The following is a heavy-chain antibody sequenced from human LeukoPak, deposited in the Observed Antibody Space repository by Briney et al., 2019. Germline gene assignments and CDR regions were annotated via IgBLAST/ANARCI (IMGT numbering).Heavy chain of an antibody. CDR1: GYTFDSYG. CDR3: ARVIWSGYNAYMDV. CDR2: ISGLNGAT. V-gene: IGHV1-18*01. Sequence: ASVKVSCKASGYTFDSYGISWVRQAPGQGLEWMGGISGLNGATNYAQKMQGRDTMTTDASTTTADMELRNLTSDDTAVYYCARVIWSGYNAYMDVWGEGTPVSVSS. J-gene: IGHJ6*03. D-gene: IGHD3-3*01.